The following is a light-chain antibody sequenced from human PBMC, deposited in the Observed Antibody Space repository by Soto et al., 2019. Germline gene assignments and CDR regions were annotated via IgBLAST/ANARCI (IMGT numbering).Light chain of an antibody. V-gene: IGKV3-20*01. Sequence: EIVLTQSPATLSLSPGERATLSCRASQSVSSYLAWYQQKPGQAPRLLIYGVSNRATGIPDRFSGSGSGTDFTLTIRRLEPEDFAVYYCQQYGSSGTFGQGTKVDIK. CDR2: GVS. J-gene: IGKJ1*01. CDR3: QQYGSSGT. CDR1: QSVSSY.